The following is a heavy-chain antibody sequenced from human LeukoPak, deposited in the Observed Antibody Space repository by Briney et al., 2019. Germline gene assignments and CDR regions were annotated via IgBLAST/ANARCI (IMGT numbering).Heavy chain of an antibody. V-gene: IGHV3-30-3*01. Sequence: GRSLRLSCAASGFTFSSYAMHWVRQAPGKGLEWVAVISYDGSNKYYADSVKGRFTISRDNSKNTLYLQMNSLRAEDTAVYYCARDPCSYPQVGARKNWFDPWGQETLVTVSS. J-gene: IGHJ5*02. CDR2: ISYDGSNK. CDR3: ARDPCSYPQVGARKNWFDP. CDR1: GFTFSSYA. D-gene: IGHD1-26*01.